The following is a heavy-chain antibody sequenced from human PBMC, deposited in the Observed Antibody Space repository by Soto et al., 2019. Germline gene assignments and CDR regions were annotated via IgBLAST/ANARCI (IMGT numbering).Heavy chain of an antibody. CDR2: ISPYSGNK. CDR1: GYTFTNYG. Sequence: GASVKVSCKTSGYTFTNYGISWVRQAPGQGLEWMGWISPYSGNKNYAQRVHGRIIMTTDTSTSTAYMELRSLRSDDTAVYYCARAGEGDYSDSSAYDYWGQGTLVTVSS. V-gene: IGHV1-18*01. D-gene: IGHD3-22*01. CDR3: ARAGEGDYSDSSAYDY. J-gene: IGHJ4*02.